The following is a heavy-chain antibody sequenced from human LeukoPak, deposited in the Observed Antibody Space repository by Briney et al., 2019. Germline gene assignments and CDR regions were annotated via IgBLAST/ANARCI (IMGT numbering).Heavy chain of an antibody. CDR3: ARVVVAVLRGFDP. Sequence: SETLPLTCTVYGYSISSDYYWAWIRQPPGKGLEWIGSIYHSGSTYYNPSLRSRVTISVDTSNNQFSLKVTSVTAADTAVYYCARVVVAVLRGFDPWGQGTLVTVSS. D-gene: IGHD2-15*01. J-gene: IGHJ5*02. V-gene: IGHV4-38-2*02. CDR1: GYSISSDYY. CDR2: IYHSGST.